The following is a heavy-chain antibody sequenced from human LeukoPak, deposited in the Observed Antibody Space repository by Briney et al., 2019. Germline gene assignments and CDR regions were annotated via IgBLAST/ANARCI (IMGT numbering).Heavy chain of an antibody. CDR1: GGSISSYY. CDR3: ARDRHYDILTGYSSGRDV. J-gene: IGHJ6*02. D-gene: IGHD3-9*01. CDR2: IYYSGST. Sequence: SETLSLTCTVSGGSISSYYWSWIRQPPGKGLEWIGYIYYSGSTNYNPSLKSRVTISVDTSKNQFSLKLSSVTAADTAVYYCARDRHYDILTGYSSGRDVWGQGTRVTVSS. V-gene: IGHV4-59*01.